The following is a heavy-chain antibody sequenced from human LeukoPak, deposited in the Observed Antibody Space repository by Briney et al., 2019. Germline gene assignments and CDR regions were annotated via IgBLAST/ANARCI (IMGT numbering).Heavy chain of an antibody. CDR1: GGTFSSYL. V-gene: IGHV3-30*03. Sequence: GGSLTLSCASSGGTFSSYLLHWVRQPAGKGLEWVALISSDGNDKLYGVSVKGRFTIPRNDSKSTLYLQMNSQRAEDTTVDYCTTKVIRGNSGDDYDDWGQGTLVTVSS. D-gene: IGHD5-12*01. CDR2: ISSDGNDK. CDR3: TTKVIRGNSGDDYDD. J-gene: IGHJ4*02.